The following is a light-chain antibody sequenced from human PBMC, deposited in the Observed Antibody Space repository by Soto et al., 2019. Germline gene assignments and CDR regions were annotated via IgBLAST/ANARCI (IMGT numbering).Light chain of an antibody. J-gene: IGLJ1*01. Sequence: QSVLTQAPSVSGTPGQRVTITCSGSSSNIGRNSVNWYQHLPGTAPKLLTHGNNHRPSGVPDRFSGSKSGTSASLAISGLQPEDESDYCSAAWDASLNEYVFRDRTKVTGL. CDR1: SSNIGRNS. CDR2: GNN. CDR3: AAWDASLNEYV. V-gene: IGLV1-44*01.